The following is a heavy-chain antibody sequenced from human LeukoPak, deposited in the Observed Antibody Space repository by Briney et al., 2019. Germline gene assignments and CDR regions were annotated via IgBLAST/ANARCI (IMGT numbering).Heavy chain of an antibody. D-gene: IGHD3-22*01. CDR1: GFTFDDYT. CDR2: ISWDGTT. CDR3: VKDLTYESSGSVFDY. J-gene: IGHJ4*02. V-gene: IGHV3-43*01. Sequence: GGSLRLSCAASGFTFDDYTMHWVRQAPGKTLEWVSLISWDGTTYYADSMKGRFTISRDNSKNSLYLQMDTLRSADTAFYYCVKDLTYESSGSVFDYWGQGTLVTVSS.